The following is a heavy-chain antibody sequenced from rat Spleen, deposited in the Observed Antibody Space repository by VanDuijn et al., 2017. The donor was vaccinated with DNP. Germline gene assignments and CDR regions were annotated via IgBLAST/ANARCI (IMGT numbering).Heavy chain of an antibody. V-gene: IGHV2-16*01. D-gene: IGHD1-2*01. Sequence: QVQLKESGPGLVQPSQTLSLTCTVSGFSLTSYGVSWVRQPPGKGLEWIGAIWSGGSTDYNSALKSRLSISRDTSKSQVLLKMHSMQTEDTAMYFCARMTIAAPYVMDAWGQGASVTVSS. J-gene: IGHJ4*01. CDR3: ARMTIAAPYVMDA. CDR1: GFSLTSYG. CDR2: IWSGGST.